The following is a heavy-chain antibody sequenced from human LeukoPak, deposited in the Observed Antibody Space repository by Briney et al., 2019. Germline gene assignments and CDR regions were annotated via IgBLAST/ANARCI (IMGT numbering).Heavy chain of an antibody. V-gene: IGHV3-11*01. CDR3: AKRITGNSGHAFDL. Sequence: GGSLRLSCAASGFIFSDYPMSWIRQAPGKGLEWLSYTRVSDNKLFYADSVKGRFTISRDNAQASLYPQMNSLRAEDTAVYYCAKRITGNSGHAFDLWGQGTMVTVSP. J-gene: IGHJ3*01. CDR1: GFIFSDYP. CDR2: TRVSDNKL. D-gene: IGHD1-14*01.